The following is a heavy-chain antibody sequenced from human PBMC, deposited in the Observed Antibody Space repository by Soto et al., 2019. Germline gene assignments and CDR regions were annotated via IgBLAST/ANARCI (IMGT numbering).Heavy chain of an antibody. CDR2: IYYSGST. CDR1: GGSISSGGYY. CDR3: ARETMLSLFGGVPSGAFDI. D-gene: IGHD3-3*01. V-gene: IGHV4-31*03. Sequence: SETLSLTCTVSGGSISSGGYYWSWIRQHPGKGLEWIGYIYYSGSTYYNPSLKSRVTISVDTSKNQFSLKLSSVTAADTAVYYCARETMLSLFGGVPSGAFDICGQATIVTVSS. J-gene: IGHJ3*02.